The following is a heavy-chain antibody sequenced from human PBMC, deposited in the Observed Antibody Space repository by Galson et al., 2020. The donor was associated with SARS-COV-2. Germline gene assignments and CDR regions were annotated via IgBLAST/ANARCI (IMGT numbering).Heavy chain of an antibody. D-gene: IGHD7-27*01. CDR3: AKDQIIGDDRLCLDY. CDR2: ITGSGRTK. J-gene: IGHJ4*02. Sequence: GGSLRLSCAASGFTFSSYAMSWVRQAPGKGLEWVADITGSGRTKKYADSVKGRFTISRDNSKNMLWLQMNSLGVEDTAVYYCAKDQIIGDDRLCLDYWGQGALVTVSS. V-gene: IGHV3-23*01. CDR1: GFTFSSYA.